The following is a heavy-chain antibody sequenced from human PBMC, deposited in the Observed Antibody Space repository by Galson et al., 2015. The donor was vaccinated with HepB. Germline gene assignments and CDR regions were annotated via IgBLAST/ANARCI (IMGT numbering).Heavy chain of an antibody. CDR2: ISSSGSTI. D-gene: IGHD4-17*01. CDR1: GFTFSDYY. Sequence: SLRLSCAASGFTFSDYYMSWIRQAPGKGLEWVSYISSSGSTIYYADSVKGRFTISRDNAKNSLYLQMNSLRAEDTAVYYCARRADEILDYGDYVGPFDYWGQGTLVTVSS. V-gene: IGHV3-11*01. CDR3: ARRADEILDYGDYVGPFDY. J-gene: IGHJ4*02.